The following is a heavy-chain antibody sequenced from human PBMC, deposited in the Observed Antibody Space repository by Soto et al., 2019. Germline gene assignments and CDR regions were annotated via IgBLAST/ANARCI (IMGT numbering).Heavy chain of an antibody. CDR2: ISYSGST. Sequence: SETLSLTCTVSGDSISSSYWWWISQPAGKGLEWIGTISYSGSTYYNPSRRSRVTISEDKSKNQFSLKLTSVTAADTAVYFFVLLIDYAGSHCDFSGQVTLVTCSS. V-gene: IGHV4-39*01. D-gene: IGHD4-17*01. J-gene: IGHJ4*02. CDR1: GDSISSSY. CDR3: VLLIDYAGSHCDF.